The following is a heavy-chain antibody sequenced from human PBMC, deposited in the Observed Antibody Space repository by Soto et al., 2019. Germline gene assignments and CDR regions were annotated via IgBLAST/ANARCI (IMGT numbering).Heavy chain of an antibody. CDR2: IFYTGST. V-gene: IGHV4-59*01. CDR1: GGSISGYY. D-gene: IGHD3-9*01. J-gene: IGHJ4*02. Sequence: WETLSLTFTVSGGSISGYYWTWIRQPPGRGLVYIGYIFYTGSTNYNPSLESRVSISVEAAKKQFSLKLTSVTAADTAVYYGSRVTTGYLDYWGQGTLVTVSS. CDR3: SRVTTGYLDY.